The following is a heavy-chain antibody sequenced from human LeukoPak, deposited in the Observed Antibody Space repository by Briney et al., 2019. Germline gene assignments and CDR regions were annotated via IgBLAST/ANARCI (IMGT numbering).Heavy chain of an antibody. Sequence: PSGTLSLTCAVSGGSISSSNWWSWVRQPPGKGLEWIGEIYHSGSTNYNPSLKSRVTISVDKSKNQFSLKLSSVTAADTAVYYCAREGVVDGDPRGWFDPWGQGTLVTVSS. CDR3: AREGVVDGDPRGWFDP. D-gene: IGHD2-15*01. J-gene: IGHJ5*02. CDR1: GGSISSSNW. CDR2: IYHSGST. V-gene: IGHV4-4*02.